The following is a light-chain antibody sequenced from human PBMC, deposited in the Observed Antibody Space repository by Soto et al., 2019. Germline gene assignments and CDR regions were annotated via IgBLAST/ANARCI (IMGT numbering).Light chain of an antibody. CDR1: QVIGSRY. CDR3: QQFGSSIPHT. Sequence: EIVMTQSPGTLSLSPGERATISCRASQVIGSRYLAWYHQKSGQAPRLLIYGASSRATGIPDRFSGSGSGTDFNLNISRLEPEDFGVYYCQQFGSSIPHTFGQGTKLEIK. V-gene: IGKV3-20*01. CDR2: GAS. J-gene: IGKJ2*01.